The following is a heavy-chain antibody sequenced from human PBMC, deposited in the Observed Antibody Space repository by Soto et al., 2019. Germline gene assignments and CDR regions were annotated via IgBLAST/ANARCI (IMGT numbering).Heavy chain of an antibody. D-gene: IGHD3-16*01. CDR1: GFTFSSND. Sequence: EVQLVESGGGLIQPGGSLRLSCEASGFTFSSNDMNWVRQAPGKGLEWVSLIWTSGSTAYADSVKGRFTISRDNSKSPLYLHMSSRRAEDTAVYYCATRPLLRGAPWGQGTMVTVSS. CDR2: IWTSGST. V-gene: IGHV3-53*01. J-gene: IGHJ3*01. CDR3: ATRPLLRGAP.